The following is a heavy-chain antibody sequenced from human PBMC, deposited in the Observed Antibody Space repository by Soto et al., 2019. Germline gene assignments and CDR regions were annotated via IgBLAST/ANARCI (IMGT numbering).Heavy chain of an antibody. CDR2: ISEDGDST. J-gene: IGHJ6*02. CDR3: AKSLSTAVNYGLDV. D-gene: IGHD2-2*01. CDR1: GFTFSSYW. V-gene: IGHV3-23*01. Sequence: PGGSLRLSCAASGFTFSSYWMSWVRQAPGKGLEWVASISEDGDSTYYADSVKGRFAVSRDNSKNTLFLHMNSLGAEDTAVYYCAKSLSTAVNYGLDVWGQGTSVTVSS.